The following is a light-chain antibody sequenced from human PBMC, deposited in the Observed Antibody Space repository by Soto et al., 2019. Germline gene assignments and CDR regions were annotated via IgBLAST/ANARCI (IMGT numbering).Light chain of an antibody. Sequence: DIQMTQSPSSVSASVGDRVTITCRASQSISSWLAWYQQKPGKVPKILIYDASSLESGVPSRYSGSGSGTEFTLTISSLQPDDLATFYCQQYSSYPWTFGPGTKVEIK. CDR3: QQYSSYPWT. J-gene: IGKJ1*01. CDR2: DAS. CDR1: QSISSW. V-gene: IGKV1-5*01.